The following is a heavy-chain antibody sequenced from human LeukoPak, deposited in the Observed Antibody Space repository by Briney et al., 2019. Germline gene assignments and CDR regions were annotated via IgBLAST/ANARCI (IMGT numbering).Heavy chain of an antibody. CDR1: GGSFSGYY. D-gene: IGHD3-3*01. CDR3: ARPARDFWSGYYINWFDP. CDR2: INHSGST. J-gene: IGHJ5*02. V-gene: IGHV4-34*01. Sequence: SETLSLTCAVYGGSFSGYYWSWIRQPPGKGLEWIGEINHSGSTNCNPSLKSRVTISVDTSKNQFSLKLSSVTAADTAVYYCARPARDFWSGYYINWFDPWGQGTLVTVSS.